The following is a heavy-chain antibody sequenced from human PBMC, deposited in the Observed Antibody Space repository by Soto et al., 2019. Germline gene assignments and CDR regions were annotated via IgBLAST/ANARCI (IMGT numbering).Heavy chain of an antibody. CDR1: GGSISSYY. CDR2: IYYSGTT. CDR3: AKSGYCSGGSCYYGYYFDY. V-gene: IGHV4-59*08. D-gene: IGHD2-15*01. Sequence: SXTLSLTCTVSGGSISSYYWSWIRQPPVNGLEWIGYIYYSGTTSYNPSFKSRVTISVDTSKNQFSLNLSSVTAADTAVYYCAKSGYCSGGSCYYGYYFDYWGQGTLVTVSS. J-gene: IGHJ4*02.